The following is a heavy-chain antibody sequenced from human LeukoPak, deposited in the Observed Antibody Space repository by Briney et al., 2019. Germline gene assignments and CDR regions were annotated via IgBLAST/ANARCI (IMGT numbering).Heavy chain of an antibody. J-gene: IGHJ4*02. V-gene: IGHV4-34*01. CDR2: INHSGSP. D-gene: IGHD6-13*01. Sequence: SETLSLTCAVSVESHCRFYWSWIRQSPGRGLEWIGEINHSGSPNYNPSLKSRVTISLDTSKNQFSLRVPSVTAADTAFYFCASSLTGYSSSWFLAYWGPGTLVTVSS. CDR3: ASSLTGYSSSWFLAY. CDR1: VESHCRFY.